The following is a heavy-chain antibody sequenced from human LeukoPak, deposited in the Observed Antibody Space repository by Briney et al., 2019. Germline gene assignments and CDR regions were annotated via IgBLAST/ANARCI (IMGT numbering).Heavy chain of an antibody. CDR1: AFSLSTGAVG. CDR3: AHSTVAGTSDHYHFDY. CDR2: IYWNDNK. V-gene: IGHV2-5*01. D-gene: IGHD6-19*01. J-gene: IGHJ4*02. Sequence: SGPTLVNPTQTLTLTRTFSAFSLSTGAVGVGWIRQPPGKALEWLALIYWNDNKRYSPSLKSRLTITKDTSKNQVVLTMTNMGPVDTATYYCAHSTVAGTSDHYHFDYWGQGTLVTVSS.